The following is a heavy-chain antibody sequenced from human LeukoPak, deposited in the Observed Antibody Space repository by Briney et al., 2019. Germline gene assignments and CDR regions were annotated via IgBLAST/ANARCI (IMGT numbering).Heavy chain of an antibody. CDR2: IYPGDSDP. CDR3: ARRAPYYYDSSGLTALGAFDI. J-gene: IGHJ3*02. D-gene: IGHD3-22*01. CDR1: GYSFTSYW. Sequence: GEPLKISCKGSGYSFTSYWIGWVRQMPGKGLEWMGIIYPGDSDPRYSPSFQGQVPISADKSISTAYLQWSSLKASDTAMYYCARRAPYYYDSSGLTALGAFDIWGQGTMVTVSS. V-gene: IGHV5-51*01.